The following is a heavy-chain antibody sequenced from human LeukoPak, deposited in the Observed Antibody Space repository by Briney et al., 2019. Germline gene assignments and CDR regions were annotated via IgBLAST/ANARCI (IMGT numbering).Heavy chain of an antibody. V-gene: IGHV3-73*01. Sequence: GGSLKLSCAASGFTFSGSAMHWVRQASGKGLEWVGRIRSKANSYATAYAASVKGRFTISRDDSKNTAYLQMNSLKTEDTAVYYCAKGVGYTAYGGDYWGQGTLVTVSS. J-gene: IGHJ4*02. CDR1: GFTFSGSA. CDR2: IRSKANSYAT. CDR3: AKGVGYTAYGGDY. D-gene: IGHD5-12*01.